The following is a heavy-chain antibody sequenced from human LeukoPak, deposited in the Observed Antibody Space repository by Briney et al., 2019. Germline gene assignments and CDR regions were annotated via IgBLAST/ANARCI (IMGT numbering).Heavy chain of an antibody. Sequence: GASVKVSCKASGYTFIGYYMHWVRQAPGQGLEWMGWINPNSGGTNYAQKFQGRVTMTRDTSISTAYMELSSLISEDTAVYYCARGRSLDSSSYREDYWGQGTLVTVSS. CDR3: ARGRSLDSSSYREDY. J-gene: IGHJ4*02. V-gene: IGHV1-2*02. CDR2: INPNSGGT. D-gene: IGHD3-22*01. CDR1: GYTFIGYY.